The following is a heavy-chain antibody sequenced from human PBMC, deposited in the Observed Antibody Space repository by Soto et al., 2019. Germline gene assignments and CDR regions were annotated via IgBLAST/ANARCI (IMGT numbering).Heavy chain of an antibody. Sequence: QVQLQESGPGLVKPSETLSLTCTVSGGSISSYYWSWIRQPPGKGLEWIGYIYYSGSTNYNPSLNSLVTISVDTSKNQFSLKLSSVTAADTAVYYCARRYGDAFDIWGQGTMVTVSS. CDR1: GGSISSYY. CDR2: IYYSGST. CDR3: ARRYGDAFDI. J-gene: IGHJ3*02. V-gene: IGHV4-59*08. D-gene: IGHD4-17*01.